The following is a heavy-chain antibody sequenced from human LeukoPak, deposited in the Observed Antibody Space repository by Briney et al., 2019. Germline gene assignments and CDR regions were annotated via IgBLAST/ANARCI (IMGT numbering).Heavy chain of an antibody. CDR2: IIPIFGTA. CDR1: GGTFSSYA. V-gene: IGHV1-69*05. Sequence: SVKVSCKASGGTFSSYAISWVRQAPGQGLEWMGGIIPIFGTANYAQKFQGRVTMTRDMSTSTVYMELSSLRSEDTAVYYCARDGLEARYYDSSGYYSDYWGQGTLVTVSS. D-gene: IGHD3-22*01. CDR3: ARDGLEARYYDSSGYYSDY. J-gene: IGHJ4*02.